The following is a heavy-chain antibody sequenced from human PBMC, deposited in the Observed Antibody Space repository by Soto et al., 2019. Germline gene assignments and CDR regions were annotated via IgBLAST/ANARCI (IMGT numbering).Heavy chain of an antibody. Sequence: SETLSLTCTVSGVSISSGDYYWSWIRQPPGKGLEWIGYIFNSGSTHYNPSLKSRPTISIDTSKNQLSLKVSSVTAADTAVYYCARGGKTYLLSETYWGQGTLVTVSS. J-gene: IGHJ4*02. D-gene: IGHD1-26*01. CDR3: ARGGKTYLLSETY. CDR2: IFNSGST. V-gene: IGHV4-30-4*01. CDR1: GVSISSGDYY.